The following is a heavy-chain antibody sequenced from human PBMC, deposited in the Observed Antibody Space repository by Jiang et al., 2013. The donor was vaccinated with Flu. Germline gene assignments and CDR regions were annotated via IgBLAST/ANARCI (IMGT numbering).Heavy chain of an antibody. V-gene: IGHV7-4-1*01. D-gene: IGHD3-3*01. Sequence: EWMGWINTNTGNPTYAQGFTGRFVFSLDTSVSTAYLQICSLKAEDTAVYYCAREDVLRFLEFDPWGQGTLVTVSS. CDR3: AREDVLRFLEFDP. CDR2: INTNTGNP. J-gene: IGHJ5*02.